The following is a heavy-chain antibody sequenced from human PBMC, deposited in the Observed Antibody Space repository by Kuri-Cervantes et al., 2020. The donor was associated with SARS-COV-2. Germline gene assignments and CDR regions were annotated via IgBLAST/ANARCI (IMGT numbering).Heavy chain of an antibody. D-gene: IGHD5-24*01. CDR2: IWYGGSNK. CDR1: GFTFSSYA. CDR3: AKEAVRGDGFFDY. V-gene: IGHV3-33*06. Sequence: GGSLRLSCAASGFTFSSYAMHWVRQAPGKGLEWVAVIWYGGSNKYYADSVKGRFTISRDNSKNTLYLQMNSLRAEDTAVYYCAKEAVRGDGFFDYWGQGTLVTVSS. J-gene: IGHJ4*02.